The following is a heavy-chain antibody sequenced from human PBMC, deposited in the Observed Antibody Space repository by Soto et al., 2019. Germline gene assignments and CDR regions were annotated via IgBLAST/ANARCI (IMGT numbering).Heavy chain of an antibody. V-gene: IGHV4-4*02. D-gene: IGHD2-2*01. CDR3: AREWRRLDCSSTSCSNNYYSYYMDV. Sequence: PSETLSLTCAVSGGSISSSNWWSWVRQPPGKGLEWIGEIYHSGSTNYNPSLKSRVTISVDTSKNQFSLKLSSVTAADTAVYYCAREWRRLDCSSTSCSNNYYSYYMDVWGKGTTVTVSS. CDR2: IYHSGST. J-gene: IGHJ6*03. CDR1: GGSISSSNW.